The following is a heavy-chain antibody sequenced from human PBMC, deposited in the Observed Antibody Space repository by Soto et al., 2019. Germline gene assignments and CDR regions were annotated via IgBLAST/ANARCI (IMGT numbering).Heavy chain of an antibody. CDR1: GGTFSSYA. J-gene: IGHJ6*02. CDR2: IIPIFGTA. CDR3: ARLSIAVAGKVDYYYGMDV. V-gene: IGHV1-69*13. D-gene: IGHD6-19*01. Sequence: GASVKVSCKASGGTFSSYAISWVRQAPGQGLEWMGGIIPIFGTANYAQKFQGRVTITADESTSTAYMELSSLRSEDTAVYYCARLSIAVAGKVDYYYGMDVWGQGTTVTVSS.